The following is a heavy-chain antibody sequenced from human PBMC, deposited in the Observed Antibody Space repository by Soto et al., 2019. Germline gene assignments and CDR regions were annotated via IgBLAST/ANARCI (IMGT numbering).Heavy chain of an antibody. V-gene: IGHV3-30*18. CDR3: AKESPLYYFDY. J-gene: IGHJ4*02. CDR1: GFTFSSYG. Sequence: GGSLRLSCAASGFTFSSYGMHWVRQAPGEGLEWVAVISYDGSNKYYADSVKGRFTISRDNSKNTLYLQMNSLRAEDTAVYYCAKESPLYYFDYWGQGSLVTVSS. CDR2: ISYDGSNK.